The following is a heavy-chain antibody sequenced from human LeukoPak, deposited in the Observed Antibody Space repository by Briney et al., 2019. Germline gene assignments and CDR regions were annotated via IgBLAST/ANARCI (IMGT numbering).Heavy chain of an antibody. CDR2: IGAYNGNT. J-gene: IGHJ4*02. CDR1: GGTFSSYA. CDR3: ARDSPYSSSWLDY. D-gene: IGHD6-13*01. Sequence: SSVKVSCKASGGTFSSYAISWVRQAPGQGLEWMGWIGAYNGNTNYAQKLQGRVTMTTDTSTSTAYMELRSLRSDDTAVYYCARDSPYSSSWLDYWGQGTLVTVSS. V-gene: IGHV1-18*01.